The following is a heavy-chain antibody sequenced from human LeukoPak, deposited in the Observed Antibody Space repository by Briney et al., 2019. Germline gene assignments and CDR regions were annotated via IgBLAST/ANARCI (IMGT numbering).Heavy chain of an antibody. CDR2: IDPNSGGT. V-gene: IGHV1-2*02. Sequence: ASVKVSCKASGYTFTGYYMHWVRQAPGQGLEWMGWIDPNSGGTNYAQKFQGRVTMTRDTSISTAYMELSRLRSDDTAVYYCARVRGYYYDSSGYLDYWGQGTLVTVSS. CDR1: GYTFTGYY. J-gene: IGHJ4*02. D-gene: IGHD3-22*01. CDR3: ARVRGYYYDSSGYLDY.